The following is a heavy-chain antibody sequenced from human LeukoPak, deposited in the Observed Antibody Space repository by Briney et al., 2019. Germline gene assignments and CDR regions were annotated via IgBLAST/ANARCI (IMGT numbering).Heavy chain of an antibody. CDR1: GYSLSDLS. Sequence: ASVKVSCKVSGYSLSDLSIHWVRHVGGKGLEWMGGFEPEEGEHGETIFAQSFGDRLTLTEDTAADTAYMELASLTSEDTAVYYCATDRLEIYSFHIWGQGTMVTVSS. V-gene: IGHV1-24*01. D-gene: IGHD1-1*01. J-gene: IGHJ3*02. CDR2: FEPEEGEHGET. CDR3: ATDRLEIYSFHI.